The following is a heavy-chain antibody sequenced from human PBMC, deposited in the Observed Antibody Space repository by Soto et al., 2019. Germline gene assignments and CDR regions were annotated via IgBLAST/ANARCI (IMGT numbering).Heavy chain of an antibody. J-gene: IGHJ4*02. V-gene: IGHV4-4*02. CDR3: ARNSYYDSSGYYYFDY. D-gene: IGHD3-22*01. CDR1: GGSISSSNW. Sequence: QVQLQESGPGLVKPSGTLSLTCAVSGGSISSSNWWSWVRQPPGKGLEWIGEIYHSGSTNYNPSLKSRVTISVYKSKNQFSLKLSSVTAADTAVYYCARNSYYDSSGYYYFDYWGQGTLVTVSS. CDR2: IYHSGST.